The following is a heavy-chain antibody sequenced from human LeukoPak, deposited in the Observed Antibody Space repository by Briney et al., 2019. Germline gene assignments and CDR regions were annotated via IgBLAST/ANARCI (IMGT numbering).Heavy chain of an antibody. CDR2: IYYSGST. J-gene: IGHJ6*03. CDR3: ARGPRWGNPDYYYYYYMDV. Sequence: SETLSLTCTVSGGSISSYYWSWIRQPPGKGLEWIGYIYYSGSTNYNPSLKSRVTISVDTSKNQFSLKLSSVTAADTAVYYCARGPRWGNPDYYYYYYMDVWGKGTTVTVSS. D-gene: IGHD2-8*02. CDR1: GGSISSYY. V-gene: IGHV4-59*12.